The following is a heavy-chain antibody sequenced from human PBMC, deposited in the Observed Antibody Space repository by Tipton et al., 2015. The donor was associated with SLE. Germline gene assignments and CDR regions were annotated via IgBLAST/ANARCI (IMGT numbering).Heavy chain of an antibody. Sequence: LRLSCTVSGGSISSYYWSWIRQPPGKGLEWIGYIYYSGSTNYNPSLKSRVTISVDTSKNQFSLKLSSVTAADTAVYYCARDTSPYCSGGSCYTYWGQGTLVTVSS. D-gene: IGHD2-15*01. CDR1: GGSISSYY. CDR2: IYYSGST. CDR3: ARDTSPYCSGGSCYTY. V-gene: IGHV4-59*01. J-gene: IGHJ4*02.